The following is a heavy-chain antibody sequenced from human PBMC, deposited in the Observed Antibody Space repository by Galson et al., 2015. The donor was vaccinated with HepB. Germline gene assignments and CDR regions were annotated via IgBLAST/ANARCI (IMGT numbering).Heavy chain of an antibody. CDR1: GFTFSTYS. CDR2: LSGTSSNI. CDR3: ARGGPGNSYYYYGMDV. J-gene: IGHJ6*02. Sequence: SLRLSCAASGFTFSTYSMNWVRQAPGKGLEWVSSLSGTSSNIYYADSVKGRFTISRDNAKNSLYLQMNSLRAEDTAVYYCARGGPGNSYYYYGMDVWGQGTTVTVSS. D-gene: IGHD3-10*01. V-gene: IGHV3-21*01.